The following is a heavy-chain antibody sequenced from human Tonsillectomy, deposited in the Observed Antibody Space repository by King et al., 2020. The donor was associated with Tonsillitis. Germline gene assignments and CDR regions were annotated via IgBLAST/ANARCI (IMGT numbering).Heavy chain of an antibody. J-gene: IGHJ6*03. CDR3: AAAVAPHFYYCMDV. CDR2: IYSGVST. V-gene: IGHV4-59*01. CDR1: GDSISGYY. D-gene: IGHD6-13*01. Sequence: HVQLQESGPGLVKPSETLSLTCTVSGDSISGYYWSWIRQTPGKGLEWIGYIYSGVSTNYNPSLKSRATISVDTSKNQFSLKLTSVTAADTAVYYCAAAVAPHFYYCMDVWGKGTTVTVSS.